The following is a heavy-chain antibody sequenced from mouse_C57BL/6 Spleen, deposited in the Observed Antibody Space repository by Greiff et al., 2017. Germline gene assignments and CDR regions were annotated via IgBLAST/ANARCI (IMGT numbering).Heavy chain of an antibody. CDR3: ARGESSGFAY. D-gene: IGHD3-1*01. Sequence: QVQLQQPGAELVKPGASVKLSCKASGYTFTSYWMQWVKQRPGQGLEWIGEIDPSDSYTNYNQKFKGKATLTVDTSSSTAYMQLSSLTSEDSAVYYCARGESSGFAYCGQGTLVTVSA. V-gene: IGHV1-50*01. CDR1: GYTFTSYW. J-gene: IGHJ3*01. CDR2: IDPSDSYT.